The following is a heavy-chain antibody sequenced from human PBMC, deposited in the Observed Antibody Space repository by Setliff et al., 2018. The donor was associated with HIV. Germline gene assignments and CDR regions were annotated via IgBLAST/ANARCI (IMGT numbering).Heavy chain of an antibody. Sequence: GASVKVSCKPSGYTFTTYGISWVRQAPGHGLEWMGWISPNFGHTNYAQNFLGRVTMTIDTSTSRAYMELRSLRSDDTAMYFCARLGSGWSDSYYYAMDIWGQGTTVTVSS. V-gene: IGHV1-18*01. J-gene: IGHJ6*02. D-gene: IGHD6-19*01. CDR1: GYTFTTYG. CDR2: ISPNFGHT. CDR3: ARLGSGWSDSYYYAMDI.